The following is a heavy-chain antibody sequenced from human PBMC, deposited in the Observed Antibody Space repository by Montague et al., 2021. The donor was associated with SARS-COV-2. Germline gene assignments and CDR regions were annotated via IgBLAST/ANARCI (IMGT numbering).Heavy chain of an antibody. CDR1: SGSIISSGYY. D-gene: IGHD3-16*02. Sequence: SETLSLTCSVSSGSIISSGYYWGWIRQPPGKELEWIGNIYYSGTTYYNPSLQSRGTISVDTSKNHLSLRLSSVTAADTAVYFCARGMMRGVITPLDVWGQGSQVTVSS. CDR2: IYYSGTT. V-gene: IGHV4-39*02. CDR3: ARGMMRGVITPLDV. J-gene: IGHJ6*02.